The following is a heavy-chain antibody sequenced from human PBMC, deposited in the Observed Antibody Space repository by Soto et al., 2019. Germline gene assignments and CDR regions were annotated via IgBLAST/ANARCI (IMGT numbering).Heavy chain of an antibody. V-gene: IGHV1-8*01. D-gene: IGHD3-3*01. CDR2: MNPNSGNT. CDR1: GYTVRELC. Sequence: VSVKVSCKVSGYTVRELCRDGVRHAPGKGHEWMGWMNPNSGNTGYAQKFQCRVTMTRNTSISTAYMELSSLRSEDTAVYFCASPARNYDFWSGYSFDIWGQGTMVTVSS. CDR3: ASPARNYDFWSGYSFDI. J-gene: IGHJ3*02.